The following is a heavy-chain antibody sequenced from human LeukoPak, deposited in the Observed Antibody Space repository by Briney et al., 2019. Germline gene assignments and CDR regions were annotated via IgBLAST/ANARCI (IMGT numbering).Heavy chain of an antibody. V-gene: IGHV3-23*01. CDR2: ISGSGGST. CDR1: GFTFSSYA. D-gene: IGHD3-22*01. Sequence: PGGSLRLSCAASGFTFSSYAMSWVRQAPGKGLEWVSAISGSGGSTYYADSVKGRFTISRDNSKNTLYLQMDSLRAEDTAVYYCAKVLYYYDSSGYFVYWGQGTLVTVSS. CDR3: AKVLYYYDSSGYFVY. J-gene: IGHJ4*02.